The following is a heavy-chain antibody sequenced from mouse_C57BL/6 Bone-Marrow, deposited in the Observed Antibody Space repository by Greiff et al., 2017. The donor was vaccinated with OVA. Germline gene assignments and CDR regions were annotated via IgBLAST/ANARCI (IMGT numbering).Heavy chain of an antibody. CDR1: GYTFTGYW. D-gene: IGHD1-2*01. Sequence: QVQLQQSGAELMKPGASVKLSCKATGYTFTGYWIEWVKQRPGHGLEWIGAILPGSGSTNYNETFKGKATFTADTSSNTAYMQLSSLTTEDDAIYYCARWPYYGRTSYFDYWGQGTTLTVSS. J-gene: IGHJ2*01. CDR3: ARWPYYGRTSYFDY. CDR2: ILPGSGST. V-gene: IGHV1-9*01.